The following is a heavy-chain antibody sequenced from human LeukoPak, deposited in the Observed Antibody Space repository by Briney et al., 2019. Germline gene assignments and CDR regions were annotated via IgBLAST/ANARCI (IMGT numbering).Heavy chain of an antibody. J-gene: IGHJ4*02. CDR3: ATDLSWLQRKSLKN. D-gene: IGHD5-24*01. Sequence: SVKVSCKASGGTFSSYAISWVRQAPGQGLEWMGRIIPILGIANYAQKFQGRVTITADKSTSTAYMELGSLRSEDTAVYYCATDLSWLQRKSLKNWGQGTLVTVSS. CDR1: GGTFSSYA. V-gene: IGHV1-69*04. CDR2: IIPILGIA.